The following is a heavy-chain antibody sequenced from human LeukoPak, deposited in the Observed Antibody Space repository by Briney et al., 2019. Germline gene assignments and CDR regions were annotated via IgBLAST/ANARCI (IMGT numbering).Heavy chain of an antibody. D-gene: IGHD3-10*01. Sequence: GGSLRLSCAASGFTFSSYAMSWVRQAPGKGLEWVSVIYSGGSTYYADSVKGRFTISRDNSKNTLYLQMNSLRAEDTAVYYCARAAGYYGSGRTNWFDPWGQGTLVTVSS. CDR1: GFTFSSYA. J-gene: IGHJ5*02. V-gene: IGHV3-66*01. CDR3: ARAAGYYGSGRTNWFDP. CDR2: IYSGGST.